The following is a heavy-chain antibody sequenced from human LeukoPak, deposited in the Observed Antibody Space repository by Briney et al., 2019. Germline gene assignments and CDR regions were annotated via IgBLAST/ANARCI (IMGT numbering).Heavy chain of an antibody. CDR2: IYTSGST. CDR3: ARAGRYDSSGMGIFDY. J-gene: IGHJ4*02. D-gene: IGHD3-22*01. V-gene: IGHV4-61*09. CDR1: GGSISNGSYT. Sequence: SETLSLTCTVSGGSISNGSYTWNWIRQPAGKGLEWIGQIYTSGSTNYRSSLKSRVTISVDKSKNQFSLKLSSVTAADTAVYYCARAGRYDSSGMGIFDYWGQGTLVTVSS.